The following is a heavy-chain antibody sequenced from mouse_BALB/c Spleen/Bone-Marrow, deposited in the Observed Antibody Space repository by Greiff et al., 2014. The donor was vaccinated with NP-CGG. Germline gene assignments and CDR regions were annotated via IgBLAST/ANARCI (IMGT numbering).Heavy chain of an antibody. CDR1: DYTFTNYW. CDR2: INPSTGYT. Sequence: QVQLQQSGAELAKPGASMKMSCKASDYTFTNYWMHWVKQRPGQGLEWIGYINPSTGYTEYNQTFKDKATLTADKSSSTAYMQLSRLTSEDSAVYYCASYRFAYWGQGTLVTVSA. V-gene: IGHV1-7*01. D-gene: IGHD2-10*01. J-gene: IGHJ3*01. CDR3: ASYRFAY.